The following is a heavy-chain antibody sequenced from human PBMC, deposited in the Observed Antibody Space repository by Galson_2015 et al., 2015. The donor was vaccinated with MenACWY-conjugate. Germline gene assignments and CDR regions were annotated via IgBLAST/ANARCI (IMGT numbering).Heavy chain of an antibody. D-gene: IGHD3-16*01. J-gene: IGHJ5*02. CDR1: GYTLTELS. CDR2: FDPEDGET. CDR3: ATDFQNIMITFGGVKNTWFDP. V-gene: IGHV1-24*01. Sequence: SVKVSCKVSGYTLTELSMHWVRQAPGKGLEWMGGFDPEDGETIYAQKFQGRVTMTEDTSTDTAYMELSSLRSEDTAVYYCATDFQNIMITFGGVKNTWFDPWGQGTLVTVSS.